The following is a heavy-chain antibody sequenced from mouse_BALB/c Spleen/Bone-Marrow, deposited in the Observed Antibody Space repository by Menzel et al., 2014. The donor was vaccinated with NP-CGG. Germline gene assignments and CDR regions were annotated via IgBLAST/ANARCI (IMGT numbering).Heavy chain of an antibody. V-gene: IGHV1S16*01. J-gene: IGHJ4*01. D-gene: IGHD1-1*01. CDR1: GYTFTSYW. CDR3: TRLFYGSSDYAMDN. CDR2: INPNNGGS. Sequence: VQLQQSGAELMKPGASVKLSCKASGYTFTSYWMHWVKLRPGQGFEWIGEINPNNGGSNYNEKFKRKATLTVDKSSSTAYMQLNSLTSEDSAVYYCTRLFYGSSDYAMDNWGQGTSVTVSS.